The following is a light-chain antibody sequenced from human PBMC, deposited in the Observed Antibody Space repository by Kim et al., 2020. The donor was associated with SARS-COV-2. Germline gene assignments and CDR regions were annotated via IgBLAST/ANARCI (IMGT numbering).Light chain of an antibody. Sequence: PPGQRATPSCRASQSVNRNLAWYQQKPGQAPRLLIYAASTRATGIPDRFSGSGSGTEFTLTISSLQSEDFAFYYCQQYNNWPPWTFGQGTKLEI. J-gene: IGKJ1*01. CDR2: AAS. CDR1: QSVNRN. CDR3: QQYNNWPPWT. V-gene: IGKV3-15*01.